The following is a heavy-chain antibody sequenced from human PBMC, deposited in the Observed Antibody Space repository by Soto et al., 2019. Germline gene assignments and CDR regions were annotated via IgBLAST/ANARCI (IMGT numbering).Heavy chain of an antibody. CDR2: IYWDDDK. CDR3: ANRVLRTVFGLVTTTAIFFDF. V-gene: IGHV2-5*02. D-gene: IGHD3-3*01. J-gene: IGHJ4*02. CDR1: GFSLTTSGVV. Sequence: QITLNESGPTVVRPTETLTLTCRFSGFSLTTSGVVVGWIRQSPGKAPEGLALIYWDDDKRYSASLKSRLTITKDTSKNQLVLTVSDLDPTDTATYYCANRVLRTVFGLVTTTAIFFDFWGQGTPVAVSS.